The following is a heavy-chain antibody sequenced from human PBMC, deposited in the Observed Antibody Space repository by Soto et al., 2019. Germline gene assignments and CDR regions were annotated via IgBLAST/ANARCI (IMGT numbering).Heavy chain of an antibody. CDR3: ARAGLSGGLVFDY. CDR1: GGSISSGGYY. Sequence: PSETLSLTCTVSGGSISSGGYYWSWIRQHPGKGLEWIGYIYYSGSTYYNPSLKSRVTISVDTSKNQFSLKLSSATAADTAVYYCARAGLSGGLVFDYWGQGTLVTVSS. V-gene: IGHV4-31*03. J-gene: IGHJ4*02. CDR2: IYYSGST. D-gene: IGHD3-10*01.